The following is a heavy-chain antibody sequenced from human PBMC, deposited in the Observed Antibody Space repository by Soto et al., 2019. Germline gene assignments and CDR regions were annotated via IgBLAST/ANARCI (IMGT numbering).Heavy chain of an antibody. V-gene: IGHV1-3*01. Sequence: GASVKVSCKASGYTFTSYAMHWVRQAPGQRLEWMGWINAGNGNTKYSQKFQGRVTITRDTSASTAYMELSSLRSEDTAVYYCARARGYYDSSGYPNYYYGMDVWGQGTTVTVSS. CDR1: GYTFTSYA. CDR3: ARARGYYDSSGYPNYYYGMDV. D-gene: IGHD3-22*01. CDR2: INAGNGNT. J-gene: IGHJ6*02.